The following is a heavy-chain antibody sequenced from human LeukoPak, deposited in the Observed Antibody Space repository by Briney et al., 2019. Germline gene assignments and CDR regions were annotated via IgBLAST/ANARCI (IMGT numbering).Heavy chain of an antibody. D-gene: IGHD4/OR15-4a*01. J-gene: IGHJ4*02. CDR1: GDSIRSSGYY. V-gene: IGHV4-39*01. Sequence: RPSETLSLTCIVSGDSIRSSGYYWGWIRQPPGKGLEWIGSMFYGETTSYSPSLQGRVTISLDTSKNQFSLRLNSVTAADTAVYYCARLERSRMDGAQYWGQGTLVTVSS. CDR2: MFYGETT. CDR3: ARLERSRMDGAQY.